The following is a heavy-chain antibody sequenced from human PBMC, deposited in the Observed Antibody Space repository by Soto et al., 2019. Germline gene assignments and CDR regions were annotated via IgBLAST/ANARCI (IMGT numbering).Heavy chain of an antibody. CDR1: GFSLSDYW. V-gene: IGHV3-74*01. J-gene: IGHJ4*02. CDR2: ITRDGSST. CDR3: ARWANGYYYLDY. Sequence: EVQLVESGGGLVQPGGSLRLSCAASGFSLSDYWMHWVRQAPGEGLVWLSRITRDGSSTNYADSGKGRFTISRDNAKNTLYVQVNSLRGEDTAVYYCARWANGYYYLDYWGQGTLVTVSS. D-gene: IGHD5-18*01.